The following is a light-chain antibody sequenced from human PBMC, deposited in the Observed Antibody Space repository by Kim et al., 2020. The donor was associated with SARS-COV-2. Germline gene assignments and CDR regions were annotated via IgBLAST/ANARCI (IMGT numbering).Light chain of an antibody. CDR2: AAS. CDR1: QSISSY. Sequence: DIQMTQSPSSLSASVGDRVTITCRASQSISSYLNWYQQKPGKAPKLLIYAASSLQSGVPSRVSGSGSGTDFTLTISSLQPEDFATYYGQQSYSTPPTFGHGTRLEI. CDR3: QQSYSTPPT. J-gene: IGKJ5*01. V-gene: IGKV1-39*01.